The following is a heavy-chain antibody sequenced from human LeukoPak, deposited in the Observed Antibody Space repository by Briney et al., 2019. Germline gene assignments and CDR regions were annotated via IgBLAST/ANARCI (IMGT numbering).Heavy chain of an antibody. Sequence: GASVKVSSKASGYTFTSYYMHWVRQAPGQGLEWMGIINPSGGSTSYAQKFQGRVTMTRDMSTSTDYMELSSLRSEDTAVYYCARGRWGSYPFRWLDPWGQGTLVTVSS. CDR2: INPSGGST. J-gene: IGHJ5*02. D-gene: IGHD3-16*02. CDR1: GYTFTSYY. V-gene: IGHV1-46*01. CDR3: ARGRWGSYPFRWLDP.